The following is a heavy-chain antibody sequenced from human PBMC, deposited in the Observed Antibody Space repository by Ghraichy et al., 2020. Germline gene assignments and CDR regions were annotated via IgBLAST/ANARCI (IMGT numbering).Heavy chain of an antibody. V-gene: IGHV1-3*01. CDR1: GYKFKSYN. Sequence: ASVKVSCKASGYKFKSYNMHWVRQAPGQRFEWMGWINAGNGNTKYSQKLQGRVTFTRDTSASTAYMELSSLRPEDTAVYYCARDLPPPGWYTMGPGDYWGQGALVTVAS. CDR3: ARDLPPPGWYTMGPGDY. D-gene: IGHD6-19*01. CDR2: INAGNGNT. J-gene: IGHJ4*02.